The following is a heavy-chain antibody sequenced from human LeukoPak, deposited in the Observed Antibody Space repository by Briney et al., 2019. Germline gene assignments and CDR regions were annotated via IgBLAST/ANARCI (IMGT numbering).Heavy chain of an antibody. Sequence: PSETLSLTCAVSGYSISSGYYWGWTRQPPGKGLEWIGSIYHSGSTYYNPSLKSRVTISVDTSKNQFSLKLSSVTAADTAVYYCASRYYNSSGYYQFDYWGQGTLVTVSS. D-gene: IGHD3-22*01. CDR2: IYHSGST. CDR1: GYSISSGYY. CDR3: ASRYYNSSGYYQFDY. V-gene: IGHV4-38-2*01. J-gene: IGHJ4*02.